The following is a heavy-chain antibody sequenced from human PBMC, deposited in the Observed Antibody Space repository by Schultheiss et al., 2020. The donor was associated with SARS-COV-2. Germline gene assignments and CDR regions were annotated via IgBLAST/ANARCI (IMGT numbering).Heavy chain of an antibody. CDR3: ARAPLTVTTAEYFQH. CDR1: GFTFSSYE. D-gene: IGHD4-17*01. Sequence: GGSLRLSCAASGFTFSSYEMNWVRQAPGKGLEWVSYISSSGSTIYYADSVKGRFTISRDNAKNSLYLQMNSLRAEDTAVYYCARAPLTVTTAEYFQHWGQGTLVTVSS. CDR2: ISSSGSTI. V-gene: IGHV3-48*03. J-gene: IGHJ1*01.